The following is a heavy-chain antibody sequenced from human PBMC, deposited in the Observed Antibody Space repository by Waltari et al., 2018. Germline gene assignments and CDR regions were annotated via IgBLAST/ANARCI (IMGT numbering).Heavy chain of an antibody. D-gene: IGHD4-17*01. J-gene: IGHJ4*02. V-gene: IGHV4-61*02. CDR1: AGSISSNYYY. CDR2: IYTSGST. CDR3: ARAGVDYGDPQFDY. Sequence: QVQLQESGPGLVKPSQTLSLTCTVSAGSISSNYYYWNWIRQPAGKGLEWIGRIYTSGSTDYNPSLKSRVPMSLDTSKNQFSLNLRSVTAADTAVYYCARAGVDYGDPQFDYWGQGTLVTVSS.